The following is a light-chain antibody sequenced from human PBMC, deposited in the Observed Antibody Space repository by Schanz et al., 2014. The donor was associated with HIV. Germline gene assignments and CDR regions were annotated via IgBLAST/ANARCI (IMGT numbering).Light chain of an antibody. V-gene: IGLV1-40*01. J-gene: IGLJ1*01. CDR2: GNS. CDR1: TSNIGANYD. CDR3: ATWDDSLSRYV. Sequence: QSVLTQPPSVSGAPGQGVTISCTGSTSNIGANYDVHWYQQLPGTAPKLLIYGNSNRPSGVPDRFSGSKSGTSVSLAITGLQAEDEADYYCATWDDSLSRYVFGTGTKLTVL.